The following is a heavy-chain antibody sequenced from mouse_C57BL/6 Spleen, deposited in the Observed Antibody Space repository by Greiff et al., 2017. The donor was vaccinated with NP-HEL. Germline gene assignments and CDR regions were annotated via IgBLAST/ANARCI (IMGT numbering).Heavy chain of an antibody. CDR3: AEGGFAY. Sequence: EVQLVESGGGLVKPGGSLKLSCAASGFTFSSYAMSWVRQTPEKRLEWVATISDGGSYTYYPDNVKGQFTISRDNAKNNLYLQMSHLKSEDTAMYYCAEGGFAYWGQGTLVTVSA. CDR1: GFTFSSYA. V-gene: IGHV5-4*01. J-gene: IGHJ3*01. CDR2: ISDGGSYT.